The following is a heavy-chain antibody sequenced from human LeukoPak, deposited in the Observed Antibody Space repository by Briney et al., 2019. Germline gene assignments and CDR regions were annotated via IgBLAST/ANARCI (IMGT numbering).Heavy chain of an antibody. V-gene: IGHV1-69*13. J-gene: IGHJ4*02. D-gene: IGHD5-12*01. CDR3: ASLYSGARTQTLTTFGY. Sequence: SVKVSCKASGGTFSSYAISWVRQAPGQGLEWMGGIIPIFGTANYAQKFQGRVTITADESTSTAYMELNSLRSEDTAVCYCASLYSGARTQTLTTFGYWGQGTLVTVSS. CDR1: GGTFSSYA. CDR2: IIPIFGTA.